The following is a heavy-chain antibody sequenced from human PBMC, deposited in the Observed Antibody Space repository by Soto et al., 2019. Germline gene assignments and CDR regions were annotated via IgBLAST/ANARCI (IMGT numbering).Heavy chain of an antibody. V-gene: IGHV3-23*01. J-gene: IGHJ6*02. CDR2: ISGSGFST. CDR3: AKDVDGWEWLYYYAMDV. CDR1: GFTFSRYA. D-gene: IGHD1-26*01. Sequence: GLSLRLASVAGGFTFSRYAMTWVRQGPGNGLEWVSAISGSGFSTYYADSVKGRFTISRDNSKNTIYLQMNSLRAEDTAVYYCAKDVDGWEWLYYYAMDVWGQGTTVPVSS.